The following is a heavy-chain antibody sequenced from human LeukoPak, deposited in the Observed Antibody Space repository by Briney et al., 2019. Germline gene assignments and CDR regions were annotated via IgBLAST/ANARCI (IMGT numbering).Heavy chain of an antibody. CDR3: ARDQWSYYGSRSYYDLDY. D-gene: IGHD3-10*01. CDR1: GYTFTSYD. J-gene: IGHJ4*02. CDR2: ISAYNGNT. V-gene: IGHV1-18*01. Sequence: ASVKVSCKASGYTFTSYDISWVRQAPGQGLEWMGWISAYNGNTNYAQKLQGRVTMTTDTSTSTAYMELRSLRSDDTAVYYCARDQWSYYGSRSYYDLDYWGQGTLVTVSS.